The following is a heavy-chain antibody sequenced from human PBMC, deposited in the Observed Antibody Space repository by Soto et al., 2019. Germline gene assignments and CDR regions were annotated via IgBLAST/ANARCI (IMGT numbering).Heavy chain of an antibody. CDR1: GGSISSGGYY. J-gene: IGHJ4*02. V-gene: IGHV4-31*03. CDR3: ASHWYCTNVVSGPDY. D-gene: IGHD2-8*01. CDR2: IYYSGST. Sequence: PSETLSLTCTVSGGSISSGGYYWSWSRQHPGKGLEWIVYIYYSGSTYYNPSLKSRVTISVDTSKNQFSLKLSSVTAAGTASYYCASHWYCTNVVSGPDYWGQGTLVTVSS.